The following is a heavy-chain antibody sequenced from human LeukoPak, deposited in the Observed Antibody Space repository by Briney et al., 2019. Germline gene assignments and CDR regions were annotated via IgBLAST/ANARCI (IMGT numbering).Heavy chain of an antibody. CDR3: AKDRNSGYDFGYLKFDY. V-gene: IGHV3-23*01. CDR2: ISGSGGST. D-gene: IGHD5-12*01. CDR1: GFTFSSYA. Sequence: PRGSLRLSCAASGFTFSSYAMSWVRQAPGKGLEWVSAISGSGGSTYYADSVKGRFTISRDNSKNTLYLQMNSLRAEDTAVYYCAKDRNSGYDFGYLKFDYWGQGTLVTVSS. J-gene: IGHJ4*02.